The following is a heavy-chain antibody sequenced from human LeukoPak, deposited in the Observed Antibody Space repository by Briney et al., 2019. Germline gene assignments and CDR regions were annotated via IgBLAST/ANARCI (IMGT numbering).Heavy chain of an antibody. CDR2: IHYSGST. V-gene: IGHV4-39*01. Sequence: PSETPSLTCTVSGASISSGTYYWGWIRQPPGKGLEWTASIHYSGSTDYNPSLKSRVTISVDTSENQFSLKLRFVTAADTAVHYCARLAYCSSTSCYPNYWGQGALVTVSS. D-gene: IGHD2-2*01. J-gene: IGHJ4*02. CDR3: ARLAYCSSTSCYPNY. CDR1: GASISSGTYY.